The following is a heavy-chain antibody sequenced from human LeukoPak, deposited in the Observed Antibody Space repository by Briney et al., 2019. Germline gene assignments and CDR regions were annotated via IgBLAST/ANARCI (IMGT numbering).Heavy chain of an antibody. J-gene: IGHJ3*02. D-gene: IGHD5-24*01. V-gene: IGHV3-30*02. CDR2: IRYDGSNK. CDR3: AKAQNLNYDAFDI. CDR1: GFTFSSYG. Sequence: PGGSLRLSCAASGFTFSSYGMHWVRQAPGKGLEWVAFIRYDGSNKYYADSVKGRFTISRDNAKNSLYLQMNSLRADDTALYYCAKAQNLNYDAFDIWGRGTMVTVSS.